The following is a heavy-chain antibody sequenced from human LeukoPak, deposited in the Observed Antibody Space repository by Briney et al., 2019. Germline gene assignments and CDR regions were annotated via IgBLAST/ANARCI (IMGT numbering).Heavy chain of an antibody. CDR1: GVSVSSGSYY. D-gene: IGHD6-25*01. J-gene: IGHJ3*02. CDR3: AREVRPRDAFDI. V-gene: IGHV4-61*01. CDR2: IYYSGST. Sequence: PSETLSLTCTVSGVSVSSGSYYWSWIRQPPGKGLEWIGYIYYSGSTNYNPSLKSRVTISVDTSKNQFSLKLSSVTAADTAVYYCAREVRPRDAFDIWGQGKMVTVSS.